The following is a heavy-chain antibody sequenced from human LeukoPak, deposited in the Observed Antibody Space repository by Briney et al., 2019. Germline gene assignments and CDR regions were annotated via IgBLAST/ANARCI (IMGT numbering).Heavy chain of an antibody. J-gene: IGHJ4*02. CDR2: IYYSVST. V-gene: IGHV4-30-4*01. Sequence: SQTLSLTCTAPGGSISSGEYYWSWIRQPPGKCLEWIGYIYYSVSTYYNPSLKSRVTISVDTSKNQFSLKLRSVTAADTDVYYCARAFSGDSSGYYYDYFDYWGQGTLVTVSS. CDR3: ARAFSGDSSGYYYDYFDY. D-gene: IGHD3-22*01. CDR1: GGSISSGEYY.